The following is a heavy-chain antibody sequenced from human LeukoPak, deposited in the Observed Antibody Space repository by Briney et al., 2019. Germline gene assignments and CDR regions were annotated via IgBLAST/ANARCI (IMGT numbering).Heavy chain of an antibody. Sequence: PSETLSLTCTVSGGSISSYYWSWIRQPPGKGLEWIGYIYYSRSTNYNPSLKSRVTISVDTSKNQFSLKLSSVTAADTAVYYCARVSSSWSTDYYFDYWGQGTLVTVSS. V-gene: IGHV4-59*01. D-gene: IGHD6-13*01. CDR2: IYYSRST. CDR3: ARVSSSWSTDYYFDY. J-gene: IGHJ4*02. CDR1: GGSISSYY.